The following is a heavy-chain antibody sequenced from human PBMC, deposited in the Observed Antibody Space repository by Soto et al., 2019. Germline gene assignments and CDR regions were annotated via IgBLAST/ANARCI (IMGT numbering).Heavy chain of an antibody. V-gene: IGHV3-48*03. Sequence: GGSLRLSCAASGFTFSSYEMNWVRQAPGKGLEWVSYISSSGSTIYYADSVKGRFTISRDNAKNSLYLQMYSLRAEDTAVYYCARDRRPGIAVAPGYFDYWGQGTLVTVSS. CDR3: ARDRRPGIAVAPGYFDY. J-gene: IGHJ4*02. D-gene: IGHD6-19*01. CDR2: ISSSGSTI. CDR1: GFTFSSYE.